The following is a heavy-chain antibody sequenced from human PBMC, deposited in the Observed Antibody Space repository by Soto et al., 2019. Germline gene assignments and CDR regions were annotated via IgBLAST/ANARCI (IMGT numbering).Heavy chain of an antibody. D-gene: IGHD3-3*01. V-gene: IGHV3-23*01. Sequence: EVQLLESGGGLVQPGGSLRLSCAASGFTFSSYAMSWVRQAPGKGLEWVSAISGSGGSTYYAGSVKGRFTISRDNSKNTLYLQMNSLRAEDTAVYYCAKDAYDFWSGYYSVDYMDVWGKGTTVTVSS. CDR3: AKDAYDFWSGYYSVDYMDV. J-gene: IGHJ6*03. CDR1: GFTFSSYA. CDR2: ISGSGGST.